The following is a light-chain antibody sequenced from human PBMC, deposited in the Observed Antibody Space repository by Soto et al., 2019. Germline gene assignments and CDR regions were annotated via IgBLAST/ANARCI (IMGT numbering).Light chain of an antibody. V-gene: IGKV3-15*01. CDR2: GAS. CDR1: QSVSSN. Sequence: EIVMTQSPATLSVSPGERATLSCRASQSVSSNLAWYQQKPGQAPRLLIYGASTRATGIPARFRGSGSGTEFTLTISSLPSEDFSVYYCQQYKNWPPSWTFGQGTKVEIK. J-gene: IGKJ1*01. CDR3: QQYKNWPPSWT.